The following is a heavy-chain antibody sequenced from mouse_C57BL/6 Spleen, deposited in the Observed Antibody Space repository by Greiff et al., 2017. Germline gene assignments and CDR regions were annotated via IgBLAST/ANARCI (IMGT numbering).Heavy chain of an antibody. Sequence: ESGPGLVKPSQSLSLTCSVTGYSITSGYYWNWIRQFPGNHLDWMRYIRYDGSHNSTPYLKNRISITRDTSKNQFSLKLNSVTTDDTATYYCASPAQATWFADWGGWSLVTVAA. CDR2: IRYDGSH. CDR1: GYSITSGYY. J-gene: IGHJ3*01. D-gene: IGHD3-2*02. CDR3: ASPAQATWFAD. V-gene: IGHV3-6*01.